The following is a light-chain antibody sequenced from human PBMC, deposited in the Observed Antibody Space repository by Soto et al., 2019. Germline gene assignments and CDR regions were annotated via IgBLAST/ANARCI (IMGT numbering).Light chain of an antibody. CDR3: QQYNSYWT. CDR1: QSISYW. V-gene: IGKV1-5*03. Sequence: DIQMTQSPSTLSASVGDRVTITFRASQSISYWLAWYQQKPGKAPKLLIYKASSLESGVPSRFSGSGSGTEFTLTISSLQPDDFATYYCQQYNSYWTFGQGTKVDIK. CDR2: KAS. J-gene: IGKJ1*01.